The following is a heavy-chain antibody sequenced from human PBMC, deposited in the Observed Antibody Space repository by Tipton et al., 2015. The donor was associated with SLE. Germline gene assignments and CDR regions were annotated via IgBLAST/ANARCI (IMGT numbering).Heavy chain of an antibody. V-gene: IGHV3-21*06. CDR1: GFSFSSYS. CDR3: AKDRADYSSSLGIDY. Sequence: SLRLSCTASGFSFSSYSMNCVRQAPGKGLEWVSSIDSSSTHIDYVYSVKGRFIISRDNAQNSLYLQMDSLRAEDTAVYFCAKDRADYSSSLGIDYWGQGTLVTVSS. D-gene: IGHD6-6*01. J-gene: IGHJ4*02. CDR2: IDSSSTHI.